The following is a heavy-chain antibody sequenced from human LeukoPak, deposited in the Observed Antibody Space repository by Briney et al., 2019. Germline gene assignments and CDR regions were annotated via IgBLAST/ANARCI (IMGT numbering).Heavy chain of an antibody. CDR3: AELGITMIGGV. CDR1: GFTFSNYW. V-gene: IGHV3-7*01. CDR2: IDQDGSAK. J-gene: IGHJ6*04. D-gene: IGHD3-10*02. Sequence: GGSLRLSCEASGFTFSNYWMSWVRQTPGKGLEWVANIDQDGSAKNYVDSVEGRFTISRDNAKNSLYLQMNSLRAEDTAVYYCAELGITMIGGVWGKGTTVTISS.